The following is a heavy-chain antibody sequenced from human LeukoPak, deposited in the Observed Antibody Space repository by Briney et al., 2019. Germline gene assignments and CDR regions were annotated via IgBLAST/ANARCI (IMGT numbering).Heavy chain of an antibody. J-gene: IGHJ4*02. V-gene: IGHV1-69*05. CDR2: IIPIFGTA. CDR1: GYTFTGYY. Sequence: GASVKVSCKASGYTFTGYYMHWVRQAPGQGLEWMGRIIPIFGTANYAQKFQGRVTITTDESTSTAYMELSSLRSEDTAVYYCASEYYYDSSGYYPFDYWGQGTLVTVSS. D-gene: IGHD3-22*01. CDR3: ASEYYYDSSGYYPFDY.